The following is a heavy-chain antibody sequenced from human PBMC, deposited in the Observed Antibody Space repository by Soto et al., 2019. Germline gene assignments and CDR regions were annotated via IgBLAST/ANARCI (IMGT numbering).Heavy chain of an antibody. V-gene: IGHV1-69*13. Sequence: SVKVSCKASGGTFSSYAISWVRQAPGQGLEWMGGIIPIFGTANYAQKFQGRVTITADESTSTAYMELSSLRSEDTAVYYCARDRIAAAGTSVFDYWGQGTLVTVSS. D-gene: IGHD6-13*01. J-gene: IGHJ4*02. CDR2: IIPIFGTA. CDR3: ARDRIAAAGTSVFDY. CDR1: GGTFSSYA.